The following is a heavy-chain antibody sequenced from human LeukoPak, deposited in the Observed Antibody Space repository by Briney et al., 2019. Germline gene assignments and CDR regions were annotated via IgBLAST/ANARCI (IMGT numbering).Heavy chain of an antibody. D-gene: IGHD2-8*01. Sequence: SETLSLTCAVSGYSISSGSYWGWIRQPPGKGLERIGSIYHSGTTYYNPSVKSRVTISIDTSKNQFTLKLSSVTAADTAVYYCARLFLMGSTPHYFDYWGQGTLVTVSS. V-gene: IGHV4-38-2*01. CDR3: ARLFLMGSTPHYFDY. J-gene: IGHJ4*02. CDR1: GYSISSGSY. CDR2: IYHSGTT.